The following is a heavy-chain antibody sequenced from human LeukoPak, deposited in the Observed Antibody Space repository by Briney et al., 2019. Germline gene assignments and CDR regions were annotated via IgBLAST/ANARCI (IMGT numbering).Heavy chain of an antibody. D-gene: IGHD3-3*01. J-gene: IGHJ4*02. CDR1: GFTFDDYA. CDR3: ARGSRFLERLFEY. Sequence: GGSLRLSCAASGFTFDDYAMNWVRQAPGKGVEGVSGISWNSGSIVYADSVKGRFTISRDNAENSLYLQMNSLRAEDMALYYCARGSRFLERLFEYWGQGTVVTVSS. V-gene: IGHV3-9*03. CDR2: ISWNSGSI.